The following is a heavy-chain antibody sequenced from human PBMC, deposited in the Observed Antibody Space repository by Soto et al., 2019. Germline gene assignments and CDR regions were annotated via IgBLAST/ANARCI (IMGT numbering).Heavy chain of an antibody. CDR1: GFTFSSYA. CDR3: AKLPPRAFGKNYDYSNYGSYYMDV. Sequence: HPGGSLRLSCAASGFTFSSYAMSWVRQAPGKGLEWVSAISGSGGSTYYADSVKGRFTISRDNSKNTLYLQMNSLRAEDTAVYYCAKLPPRAFGKNYDYSNYGSYYMDVWGKGTTVTVSS. J-gene: IGHJ6*03. V-gene: IGHV3-23*01. D-gene: IGHD4-4*01. CDR2: ISGSGGST.